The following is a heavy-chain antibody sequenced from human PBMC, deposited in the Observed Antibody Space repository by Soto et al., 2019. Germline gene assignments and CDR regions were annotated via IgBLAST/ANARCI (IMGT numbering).Heavy chain of an antibody. V-gene: IGHV4-34*01. CDR1: GTSFSNSY. CDR2: INHTGST. Sequence: QVQLQQWGAGLLKPSETLSLYGSVYGTSFSNSYWSWIRQAPGKGLEWLGEINHTGSTNYNPSLKSRVTISEDASKKEFSLKLRSVTAADTAVYYCARVGQLFPDLDLWGRGTLVSVSS. J-gene: IGHJ2*01. CDR3: ARVGQLFPDLDL. D-gene: IGHD3-10*01.